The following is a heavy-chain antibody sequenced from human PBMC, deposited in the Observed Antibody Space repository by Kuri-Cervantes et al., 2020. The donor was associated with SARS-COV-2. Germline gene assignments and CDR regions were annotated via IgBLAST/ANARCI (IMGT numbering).Heavy chain of an antibody. D-gene: IGHD2-2*02. J-gene: IGHJ3*02. CDR1: GFTFGDYA. Sequence: GESLKISCTASGFTFGDYAVSWVRQAPGKGLEWVGFIRSKAYGGTTEYAASVKGRFTISRDDSKSIAYLQMNSLKTEDTAVYYCTRELVVPAAIYPDAFDIWGQGTMVTVSS. CDR2: IRSKAYGGTT. V-gene: IGHV3-49*04. CDR3: TRELVVPAAIYPDAFDI.